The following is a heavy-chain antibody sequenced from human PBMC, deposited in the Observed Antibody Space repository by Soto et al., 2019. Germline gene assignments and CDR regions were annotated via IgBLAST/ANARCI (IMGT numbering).Heavy chain of an antibody. J-gene: IGHJ4*02. CDR1: GFTFSSYA. D-gene: IGHD6-13*01. CDR3: AKDLGVSWSIDY. V-gene: IGHV3-30*04. Sequence: ESGGGVVQPGRSLRLSCAASGFTFSSYAMHWVRQAPGKGLEWVAVISYDGSDKFYADSVKGRFTISRDDSTNTLYLQMNSLRAEDTAVFYCAKDLGVSWSIDYWGQGTLVTVSS. CDR2: ISYDGSDK.